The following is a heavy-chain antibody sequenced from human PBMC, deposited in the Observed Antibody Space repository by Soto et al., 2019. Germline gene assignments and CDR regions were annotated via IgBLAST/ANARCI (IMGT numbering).Heavy chain of an antibody. V-gene: IGHV3-23*01. J-gene: IGHJ4*02. CDR2: ISGSGGNT. CDR1: GFTFSSYA. CDR3: AKYMEAYDWKDGPTPFDY. Sequence: EVQLLESGGGLVQPGGSLRLSCAASGFTFSSYAMSWVRQAPGKGLEWVSAISGSGGNTYYADSVKGRFTISRDNSKNTVDLQMNSLRAEDTAVYYCAKYMEAYDWKDGPTPFDYWGQGTLVTVSS. D-gene: IGHD1-1*01.